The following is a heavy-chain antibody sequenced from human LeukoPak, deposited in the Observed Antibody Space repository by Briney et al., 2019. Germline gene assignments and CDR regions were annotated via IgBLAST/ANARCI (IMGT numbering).Heavy chain of an antibody. J-gene: IGHJ4*02. CDR3: ARAGVRGYSGSDYFDY. CDR2: INSDGSST. Sequence: GGSLRLSCAAPGFTFSSYWMHWVRQAPGKGLVWVSRINSDGSSTSYADSVKGRFTISRDNAENTLYLQMNSLRAEDTAVDYCARAGVRGYSGSDYFDYWGQGTLVTVSS. D-gene: IGHD5-12*01. CDR1: GFTFSSYW. V-gene: IGHV3-74*01.